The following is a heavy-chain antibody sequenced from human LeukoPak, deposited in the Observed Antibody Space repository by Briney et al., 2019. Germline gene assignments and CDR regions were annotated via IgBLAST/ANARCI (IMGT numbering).Heavy chain of an antibody. Sequence: ASVKVSCKASGGTFSKYAISWVRQAPGQGLEWLGGIIPMFGTAKYAQKFQGRVTITTDESTTTAYMELISLRFEDTAVYYCLRRQALRGRHRAFDPWGQGTLVTVTS. CDR3: LRRQALRGRHRAFDP. V-gene: IGHV1-69*05. CDR2: IIPMFGTA. D-gene: IGHD6-25*01. J-gene: IGHJ5*02. CDR1: GGTFSKYA.